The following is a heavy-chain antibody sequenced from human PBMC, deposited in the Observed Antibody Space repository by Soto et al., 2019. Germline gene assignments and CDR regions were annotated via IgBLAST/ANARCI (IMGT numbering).Heavy chain of an antibody. CDR1: GFTFSSYA. Sequence: GGSLRLSCAASGFTFSSYAMHWVRQAPGKGLEWVAVISYDGSNKYYADSVKGRFTISRDNSKNTLYLQMNSLRAEDTAVYYCARDPRGEFQQWLVIRSGLGMDVWGQGTTVTVSS. CDR2: ISYDGSNK. V-gene: IGHV3-30-3*01. J-gene: IGHJ6*02. D-gene: IGHD6-19*01. CDR3: ARDPRGEFQQWLVIRSGLGMDV.